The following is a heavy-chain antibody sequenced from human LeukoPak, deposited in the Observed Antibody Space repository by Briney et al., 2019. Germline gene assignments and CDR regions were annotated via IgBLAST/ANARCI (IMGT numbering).Heavy chain of an antibody. J-gene: IGHJ6*02. CDR1: GGSISSYY. V-gene: IGHV4-59*08. CDR2: IYYSGST. CDR3: ARFAMVRGVIITPYYYYGMDV. D-gene: IGHD3-10*01. Sequence: SETLSLTCTVSGGSISSYYWSWMRQPPGKGLEWIGYIYYSGSTNYNPSLKSRVTISVDTSKNQFSLKLSSVTAADTAVYYCARFAMVRGVIITPYYYYGMDVWGQGTTVTVSS.